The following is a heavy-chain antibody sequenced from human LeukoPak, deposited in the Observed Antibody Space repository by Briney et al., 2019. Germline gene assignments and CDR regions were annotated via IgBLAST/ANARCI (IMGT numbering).Heavy chain of an antibody. V-gene: IGHV1-8*01. CDR1: GYTFTSED. Sequence: ASVKVSCKASGYTFTSEDINWVRQAIGQGLEWMGWMNPKSGNTGFAQKFQGRVIMTRDTSINTAYLELSGLRSEDTAVYYCAREAVGGAAGFSFDYWGQGTLVTVSS. CDR2: MNPKSGNT. CDR3: AREAVGGAAGFSFDY. D-gene: IGHD6-13*01. J-gene: IGHJ4*02.